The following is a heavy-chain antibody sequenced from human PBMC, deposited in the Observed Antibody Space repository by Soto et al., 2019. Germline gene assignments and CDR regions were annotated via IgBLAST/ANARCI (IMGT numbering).Heavy chain of an antibody. J-gene: IGHJ5*02. CDR2: IYQSGVT. CDR3: AGMPYTSGLRFDP. CDR1: GDSYSISTYS. D-gene: IGHD6-19*01. Sequence: SETLSLTCTMSGDSYSISTYSWSWIRQPPGKALQWIGFIYQSGVTSYNPSLASRVSISLDRSNNQCSLKLKSVTAADTAVYFCAGMPYTSGLRFDPWGTGTLVTVSS. V-gene: IGHV4-30-2*01.